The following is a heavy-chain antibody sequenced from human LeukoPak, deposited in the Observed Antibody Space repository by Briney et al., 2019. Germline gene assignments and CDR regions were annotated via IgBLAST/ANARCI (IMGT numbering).Heavy chain of an antibody. Sequence: SETLSLTCAVYGGSLSGDYWSWIRQPPGRGLEWIGEINDSGSTNYNPSLKSRVTVLVDTSKNQFSLKMNSVTAADTAVFYCARRVGRGRYYFDCWGQGALVTVST. CDR2: INDSGST. CDR3: ARRVGRGRYYFDC. V-gene: IGHV4-34*01. CDR1: GGSLSGDY. J-gene: IGHJ4*02. D-gene: IGHD3-16*01.